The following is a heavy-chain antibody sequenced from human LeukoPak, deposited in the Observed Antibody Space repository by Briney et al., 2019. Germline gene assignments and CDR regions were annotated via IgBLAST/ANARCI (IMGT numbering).Heavy chain of an antibody. CDR1: GGSFSGYY. D-gene: IGHD6-6*01. CDR2: INHSGST. Sequence: PSETLSLTCAVYGGSFSGYYWSWIRQPPGKGLEWIGEINHSGSTNYNPSLKSRVTISVDTSKNQFSLKLSSVTAADTAVYYCARGLGARGYRGQGTLVTVSS. CDR3: ARGLGARGY. J-gene: IGHJ4*02. V-gene: IGHV4-34*01.